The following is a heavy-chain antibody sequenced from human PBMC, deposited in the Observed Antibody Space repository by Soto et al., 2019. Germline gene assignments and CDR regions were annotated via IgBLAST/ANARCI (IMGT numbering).Heavy chain of an antibody. J-gene: IGHJ3*01. CDR1: GDSISNSRW. D-gene: IGHD6-19*01. V-gene: IGHV4-4*02. CDR3: ADSTGWYRHDV. Sequence: QVQLQESGPGLVKPSGTLSLTCAVSGDSISNSRWWTWVRQPPGKGLEWIGDIFHSGDTNYNPSLTLQVVRAVDKSQNQFSLKGTSVTAASTAGYYCADSTGWYRHDVWGQGTLVTVSS. CDR2: IFHSGDT.